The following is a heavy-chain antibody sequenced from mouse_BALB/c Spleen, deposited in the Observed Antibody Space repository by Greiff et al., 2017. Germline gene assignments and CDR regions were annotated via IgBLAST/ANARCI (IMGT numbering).Heavy chain of an antibody. V-gene: IGHV1-4*01. CDR2: INPSSGYT. CDR3: AREGGNYAMDY. CDR1: GYTFTSYT. J-gene: IGHJ4*01. Sequence: QVQLKQSGAELARPGASVKMSCKASGYTFTSYTMHWVKQRPGQGLEWIGYINPSSGYTNYNQKFKDKATLTADKSSSTAYMQLSSLTSEDSAVYYCAREGGNYAMDYWGQGTSVTVSS.